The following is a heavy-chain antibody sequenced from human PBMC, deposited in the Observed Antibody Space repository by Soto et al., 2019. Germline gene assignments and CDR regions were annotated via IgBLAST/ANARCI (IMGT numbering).Heavy chain of an antibody. Sequence: QVQLQESGPGLVKPSQTLSLTCTVSGGSISSGGYYWSWIRQHPGKGLEWIGYIYYSGRTYYNPSHKSRVTISVDTSKHQFCLKLSSVTAADTAVYYCARAGYCSGGSCYSLYYFDYWGQGTLVTVSS. V-gene: IGHV4-31*03. CDR3: ARAGYCSGGSCYSLYYFDY. CDR1: GGSISSGGYY. CDR2: IYYSGRT. D-gene: IGHD2-15*01. J-gene: IGHJ4*02.